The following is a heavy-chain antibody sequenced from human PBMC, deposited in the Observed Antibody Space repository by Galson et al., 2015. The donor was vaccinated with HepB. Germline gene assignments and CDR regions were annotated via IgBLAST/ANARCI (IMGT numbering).Heavy chain of an antibody. CDR1: GGTFSSYA. V-gene: IGHV1-69*13. J-gene: IGHJ6*03. Sequence: SVKVSCKASGGTFSSYAISWVRQAPGQGLEWMGGIIPIFGTANYAQKFQGRVTITADESTSTAYMELSSLRSEDTAVYYCARGGRYCSGGSCYGYYYYYMDVWGKGTTVTVSS. D-gene: IGHD2-15*01. CDR2: IIPIFGTA. CDR3: ARGGRYCSGGSCYGYYYYYMDV.